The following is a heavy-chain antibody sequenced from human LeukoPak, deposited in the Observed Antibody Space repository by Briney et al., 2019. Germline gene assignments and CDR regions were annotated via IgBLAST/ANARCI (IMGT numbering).Heavy chain of an antibody. D-gene: IGHD3-22*01. J-gene: IGHJ3*02. CDR1: GGTFYSYA. CDR3: ARATDDSSGYYHDAFDI. CDR2: IFPIFGTA. Sequence: GSSVKVSCKASGGTFYSYAISWVRQAPGQGLEWMGGIFPIFGTANYAQKFQGRVTITTDESTSTAYMELSSLRSEDTAVYYCARATDDSSGYYHDAFDIWGQGTMVTVSS. V-gene: IGHV1-69*05.